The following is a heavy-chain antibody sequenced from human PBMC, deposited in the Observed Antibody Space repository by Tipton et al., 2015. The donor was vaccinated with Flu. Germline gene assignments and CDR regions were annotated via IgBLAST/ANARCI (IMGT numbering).Heavy chain of an antibody. Sequence: QLVQSGPEVKKPGASVKVSCKGSGYSFTAHYMHWVRQAPGQGLAWLGWINANDNGTRYPQKFQGRVTMTRDTSISTVYMELSRLSSDDTAVYYCARDGAGYNGAFDMWGQGTMVTVSS. CDR2: INANDNGT. J-gene: IGHJ3*02. V-gene: IGHV1-2*02. CDR3: ARDGAGYNGAFDM. CDR1: GYSFTAHY. D-gene: IGHD5-24*01.